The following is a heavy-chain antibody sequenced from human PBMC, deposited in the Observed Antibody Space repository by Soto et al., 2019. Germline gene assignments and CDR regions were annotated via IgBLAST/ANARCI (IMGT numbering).Heavy chain of an antibody. D-gene: IGHD2-2*01. CDR3: AGRCDSTTCLGHFDY. CDR1: GDTFNNYV. CDR2: ILPIFATA. J-gene: IGHJ4*02. Sequence: QVQLVQSGAEVKKPGSSAKVSCKASGDTFNNYVVNWVRQAPGQGLEWLGGILPIFATANYAQKFQGRVTITADKSTSTAYMELTSLRSEDTAVYYCAGRCDSTTCLGHFDYWGQGTLVTVAS. V-gene: IGHV1-69*06.